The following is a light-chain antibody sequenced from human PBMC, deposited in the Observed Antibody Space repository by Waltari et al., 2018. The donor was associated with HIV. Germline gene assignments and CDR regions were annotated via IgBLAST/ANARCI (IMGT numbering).Light chain of an antibody. CDR3: QQYSNWPLIT. J-gene: IGKJ3*01. V-gene: IGKV3-11*01. Sequence: EIVLTQSPATLSLSPGERVTLSCKASQSVSSHLAWYQQKPGQAPRLLIADASKRASGSPARFSGSWSGTDFPLTIAGLEPEDFAVYYCQQYSNWPLITFGPGTKVDVK. CDR2: DAS. CDR1: QSVSSH.